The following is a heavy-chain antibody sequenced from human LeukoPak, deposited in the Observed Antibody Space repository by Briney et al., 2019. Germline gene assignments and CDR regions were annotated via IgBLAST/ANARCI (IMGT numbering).Heavy chain of an antibody. V-gene: IGHV3-23*01. Sequence: GGSLRLSCAASGFTFSSYAMSWVRQPPGKGLEWVSAISGSGGSTYYADSVKGRFTISRDNSKNTLYLQMNSLRAEDTAVYYCAKEIYYYDSSGYSSWGQGTLVTVSS. CDR3: AKEIYYYDSSGYSS. CDR2: ISGSGGST. J-gene: IGHJ4*02. CDR1: GFTFSSYA. D-gene: IGHD3-22*01.